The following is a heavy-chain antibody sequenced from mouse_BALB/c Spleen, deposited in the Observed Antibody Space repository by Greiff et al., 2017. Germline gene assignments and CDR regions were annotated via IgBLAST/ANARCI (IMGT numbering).Heavy chain of an antibody. J-gene: IGHJ2*01. Sequence: VHVKQSGAELVRSGASVKLSCTASGFNIKDYYMHWVKQRPEQGLEWIGWIDPENGDTEYAPKFQGKATMTADTSSNTAYLQLISLTSEDTAVYYCNAWGGNYFPFDYWGQGTTLTVSS. CDR3: NAWGGNYFPFDY. CDR2: IDPENGDT. CDR1: GFNIKDYY. D-gene: IGHD2-1*01. V-gene: IGHV14-4*02.